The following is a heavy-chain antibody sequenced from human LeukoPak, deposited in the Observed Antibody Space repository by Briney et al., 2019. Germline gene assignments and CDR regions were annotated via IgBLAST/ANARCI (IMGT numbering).Heavy chain of an antibody. J-gene: IGHJ4*02. CDR3: ATGPVGAVAGDY. D-gene: IGHD6-19*01. CDR1: GYTFTSYG. CDR2: ISAYNGNT. Sequence: ASVKVSCKASGYTFTSYGVSWVRQAPGQGLEWMGWISAYNGNTNYAQKLQGRVTMTEDTSTDTAYMELSSLRSEDTAVYYCATGPVGAVAGDYWGQGTLVTVSS. V-gene: IGHV1-18*01.